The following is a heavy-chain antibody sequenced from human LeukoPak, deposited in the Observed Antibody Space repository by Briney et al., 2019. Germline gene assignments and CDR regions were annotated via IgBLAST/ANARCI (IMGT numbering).Heavy chain of an antibody. Sequence: SGRSLRLSRAASGFTFSSYGMHWVRQAPGKWLEWVAVISYDGSNKYYADSVKGRFTISRDNSKNTLYLQMNSLRAEDTAVYYCATEEYSYGYFDYWGQGTLVTVSS. CDR2: ISYDGSNK. CDR1: GFTFSSYG. CDR3: ATEEYSYGYFDY. V-gene: IGHV3-30*03. D-gene: IGHD5-18*01. J-gene: IGHJ4*02.